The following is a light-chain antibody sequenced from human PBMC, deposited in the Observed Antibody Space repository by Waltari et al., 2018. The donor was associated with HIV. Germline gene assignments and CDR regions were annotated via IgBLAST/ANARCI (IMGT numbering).Light chain of an antibody. CDR2: GDH. CDR1: SVRSYY. V-gene: IGLV3-19*01. Sequence: SSELAQDPAVSVALGQTVRITCQGDSVRSYYASWYQQTPGQALVLFIYGDHNRPSGIPGRFSGSRSGNTASLTIAGAQAEDEADYYCATWDDSLNGRVFGGGTKLTVL. J-gene: IGLJ3*02. CDR3: ATWDDSLNGRV.